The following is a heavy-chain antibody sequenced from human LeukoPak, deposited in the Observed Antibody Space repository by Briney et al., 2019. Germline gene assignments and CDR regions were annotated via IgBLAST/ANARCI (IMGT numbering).Heavy chain of an antibody. Sequence: GASLKTPCKASGYRFASYGIGWVRQMPGKGLDWMGIIYPGDSDIRYSPSFQGQVTISADKSISTAYLQWSSLKASDTAMYYCARRTGLRTPFGYWGQGTLVTVSS. CDR3: ARRTGLRTPFGY. D-gene: IGHD1-14*01. V-gene: IGHV5-51*01. CDR2: IYPGDSDI. CDR1: GYRFASYG. J-gene: IGHJ4*02.